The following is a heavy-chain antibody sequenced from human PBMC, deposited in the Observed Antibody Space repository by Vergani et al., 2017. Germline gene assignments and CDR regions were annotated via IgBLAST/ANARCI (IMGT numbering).Heavy chain of an antibody. CDR3: ALYYDFWSGYSYYFDY. J-gene: IGHJ4*02. D-gene: IGHD3-3*01. CDR1: GGSFSSYY. Sequence: QVQLQQWGAGLLKPSETLSLTCAVYGGSFSSYYWSWIRQPPGKGLEWIGEINHSGSTNYNPSLKSRVTISVDTSKNQFSLKLSSVTAADTAVYYCALYYDFWSGYSYYFDYWGQGTLVTVSS. CDR2: INHSGST. V-gene: IGHV4-34*01.